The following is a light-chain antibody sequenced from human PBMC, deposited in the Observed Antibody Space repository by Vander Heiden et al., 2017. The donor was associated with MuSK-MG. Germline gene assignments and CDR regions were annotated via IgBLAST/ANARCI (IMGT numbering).Light chain of an antibody. CDR1: QSVTNNY. V-gene: IGKV3-20*01. CDR2: DAS. J-gene: IGKJ4*01. CDR3: QQYGSSPNLT. Sequence: EIVLTQSPGTLSLSPGERATLSCRASQSVTNNYLAWYQQKAGQGPTLLIYDASSRATGIPDRFSGSGSGTDFTLTISGLEPEDFAVYYCQQYGSSPNLTFGGGTKVEIK.